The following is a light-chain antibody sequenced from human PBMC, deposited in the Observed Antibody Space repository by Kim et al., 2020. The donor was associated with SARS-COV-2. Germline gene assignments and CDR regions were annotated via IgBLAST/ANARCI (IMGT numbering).Light chain of an antibody. CDR3: SSYEGSNNLV. J-gene: IGLJ2*01. CDR2: EVS. V-gene: IGLV2-8*01. Sequence: GQSVTISCTGTSSDIGGYNYVSWYQQHPGKAPKLMIYEVSKRPSGVPDRFSGSKSGNTASLTVSGLQAEDEADYYCSSYEGSNNLVFGRGTQLTVL. CDR1: SSDIGGYNY.